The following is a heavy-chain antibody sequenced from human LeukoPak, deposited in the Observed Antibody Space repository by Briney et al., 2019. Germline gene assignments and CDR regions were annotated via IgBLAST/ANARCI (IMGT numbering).Heavy chain of an antibody. CDR1: GGTFSSYA. CDR2: IIPIFGTA. J-gene: IGHJ6*03. Sequence: SVKVSCKASGGTFSSYAISWVRQAPGQGLEWIGRIIPIFGTANYAQKFQGRVTITTDESTSTAYMELSSLRSEDTAVYYCARGYCSSTSCYDYYYYMDVWGKGTTVTVSS. CDR3: ARGYCSSTSCYDYYYYMDV. D-gene: IGHD2-2*01. V-gene: IGHV1-69*05.